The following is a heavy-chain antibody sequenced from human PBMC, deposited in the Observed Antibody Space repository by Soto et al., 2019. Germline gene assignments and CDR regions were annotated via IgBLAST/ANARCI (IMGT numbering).Heavy chain of an antibody. CDR3: ARDSTTDYYYYSGMDV. CDR2: ISAYNGNT. CDR1: GYTFTSYG. Sequence: GASVKVSCKASGYTFTSYGISWVRQAPGQGLEWMGWISAYNGNTNYAQKLQGRVTMTTDTSTSTAYMELRSLRSDDTAVYYCARDSTTDYYYYSGMDVWGQGTTVTVSS. V-gene: IGHV1-18*04. D-gene: IGHD4-4*01. J-gene: IGHJ6*02.